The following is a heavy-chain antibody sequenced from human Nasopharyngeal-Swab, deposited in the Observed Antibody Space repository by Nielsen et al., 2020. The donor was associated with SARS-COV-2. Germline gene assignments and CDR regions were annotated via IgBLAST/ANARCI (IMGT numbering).Heavy chain of an antibody. CDR1: GFRFSTYW. CDR3: ARGSERDLGGWIDP. V-gene: IGHV4-34*01. Sequence: ESLKISCAASGFRFSTYWMTWVRQAPGKGLEWIGEINHSGSTNYNPSLKSRVTISVDTSKNQFSLKLSSVTAADTAVYYCARGSERDLGGWIDPWGQGTLVTVSS. D-gene: IGHD3-16*01. J-gene: IGHJ5*02. CDR2: INHSGST.